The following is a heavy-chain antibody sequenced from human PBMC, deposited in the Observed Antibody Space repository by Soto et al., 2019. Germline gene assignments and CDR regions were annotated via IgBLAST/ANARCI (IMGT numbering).Heavy chain of an antibody. CDR2: ISAYNGNT. V-gene: IGHV1-18*01. CDR3: ARDSRESTFYYYYYGMDV. D-gene: IGHD4-4*01. CDR1: GYTFTSYG. J-gene: IGHJ6*02. Sequence: SVKVSCKASGYTFTSYGISWVRQAPGQGLEWMGWISAYNGNTNYAQKLQGRVTMTTDASTSTAYMELRSLRSDETAVYYCARDSRESTFYYYYYGMDVWGQGTTVTVSS.